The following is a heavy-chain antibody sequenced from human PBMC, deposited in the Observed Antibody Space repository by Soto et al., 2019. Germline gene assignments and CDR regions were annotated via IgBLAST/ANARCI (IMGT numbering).Heavy chain of an antibody. CDR1: GFTSSSFA. CDR2: ISAGDIT. D-gene: IGHD1-1*01. J-gene: IGHJ4*01. V-gene: IGHV3-23*01. Sequence: EVQLLESGGGLVQPGESLRLSCAASGFTSSSFAMNWVRQGPGKGLEWVSTISAGDITFYADSVKGRFTISRDSSKNTLFLHMNGLRADDTALYYCAKALGGSFNNWHFDYWGRGTLVTVSS. CDR3: AKALGGSFNNWHFDY.